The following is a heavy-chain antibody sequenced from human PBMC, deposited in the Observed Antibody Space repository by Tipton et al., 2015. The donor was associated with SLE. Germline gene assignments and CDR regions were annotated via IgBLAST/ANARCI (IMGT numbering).Heavy chain of an antibody. V-gene: IGHV3-23*01. J-gene: IGHJ3*02. CDR3: AKDVGWGSAFDI. CDR2: ISGSGGST. CDR1: GFTFSRNW. D-gene: IGHD2-21*01. Sequence: SLRLSCTASGFTFSRNWMSWVRQAPGKGLEWVSAISGSGGSTYHADSAKGRFTISRDNSKNTLYLQMNSLRAEDTAVYYCAKDVGWGSAFDIWGQGTMVTVSS.